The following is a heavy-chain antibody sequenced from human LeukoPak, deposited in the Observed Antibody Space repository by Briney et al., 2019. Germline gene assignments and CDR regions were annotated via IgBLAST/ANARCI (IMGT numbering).Heavy chain of an antibody. CDR2: INTDGSST. V-gene: IGHV3-74*01. CDR1: GFTFNRYW. CDR3: ARGTGDDSSGSDVFDI. Sequence: HPGGSLRLSCAASGFTFNRYWMHWVRQAPGKGLVWISRINTDGSSTSYADSVKGRFTISRDNAKNTLYLQMDRLRAEDTALYHCARGTGDDSSGSDVFDIWGQGTMVTVS. D-gene: IGHD3-22*01. J-gene: IGHJ3*02.